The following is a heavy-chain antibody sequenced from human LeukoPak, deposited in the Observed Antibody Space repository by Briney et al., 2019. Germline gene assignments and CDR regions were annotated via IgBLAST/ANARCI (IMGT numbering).Heavy chain of an antibody. CDR2: INPYSGGT. V-gene: IGHV1-2*02. CDR3: ARGGQQLVRWREEQLDY. J-gene: IGHJ4*02. CDR1: GYTFTGYY. D-gene: IGHD6-13*01. Sequence: APVKVSCKASGYTFTGYYMHWVRQVPGQGLEWMGWINPYSGGTDYAQKFQGRVTMTRDTSISIAYMELSSLRSDGTAVFYCARGGQQLVRWREEQLDYWGQGTLVTVSS.